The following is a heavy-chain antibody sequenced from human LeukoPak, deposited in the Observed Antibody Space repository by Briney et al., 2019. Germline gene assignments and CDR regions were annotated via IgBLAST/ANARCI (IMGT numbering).Heavy chain of an antibody. V-gene: IGHV4-34*01. Sequence: SETLSLTCAVYGGSSSGYYWSWIRQPPGKGLEWIGEINHSGSTNYNPSLKSRVTISVDTSKNQFSLKLSSVTAADTAVYYCARRRGGITMIVVVHRGYYFDYWGQGTLVTVSS. CDR1: GGSSSGYY. J-gene: IGHJ4*02. CDR2: INHSGST. D-gene: IGHD3-22*01. CDR3: ARRRGGITMIVVVHRGYYFDY.